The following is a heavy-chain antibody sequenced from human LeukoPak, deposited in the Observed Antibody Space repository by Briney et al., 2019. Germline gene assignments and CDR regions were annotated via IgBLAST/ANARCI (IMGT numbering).Heavy chain of an antibody. CDR2: IYYSGST. Sequence: SETLSLTCTVSGGSISSSSYYWGWIRQPAGKGLEWIGSIYYSGSTYYNPSLKSRVTISVDTSKNQFSLKLSSVTAADTAVYYCARRYCGGDCYWSGFDYWGQGTLVTVSS. CDR3: ARRYCGGDCYWSGFDY. CDR1: GGSISSSSYY. J-gene: IGHJ4*02. V-gene: IGHV4-39*07. D-gene: IGHD2-21*02.